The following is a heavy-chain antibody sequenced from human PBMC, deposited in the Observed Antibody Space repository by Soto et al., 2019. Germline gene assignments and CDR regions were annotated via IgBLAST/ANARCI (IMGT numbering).Heavy chain of an antibody. J-gene: IGHJ4*02. CDR2: IYYSGST. D-gene: IGHD3-22*01. CDR1: GASISSGDYY. Sequence: QVQLQESGPGLVKPSQTLSLTCTVSGASISSGDYYWSWIRQPPGKGLESIGYIYYSGSTYYNPSLKSRLARSVGTSKNQFSLRLNSVTAADTAVYYCASLGDSSGAGYFDYRGQGTLVTVSS. CDR3: ASLGDSSGAGYFDY. V-gene: IGHV4-30-4*01.